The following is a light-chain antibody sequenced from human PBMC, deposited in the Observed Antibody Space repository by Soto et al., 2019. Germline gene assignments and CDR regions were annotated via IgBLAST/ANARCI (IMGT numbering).Light chain of an antibody. CDR1: SGSVSTSYY. J-gene: IGLJ2*01. CDR3: VLYMGSGISL. Sequence: QTVVTQEPSFSVSPGGTVTLTCGLNSGSVSTSYYPSWYQQTPGQAPRTLIYSTNTRSSGVPDRFSGSILGNKAALTITGAQADDESDYYCVLYMGSGISLFGGGTKVTVL. CDR2: STN. V-gene: IGLV8-61*01.